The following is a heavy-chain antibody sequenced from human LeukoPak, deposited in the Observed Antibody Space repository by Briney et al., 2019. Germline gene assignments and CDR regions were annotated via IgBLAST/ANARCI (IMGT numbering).Heavy chain of an antibody. CDR1: VFTFSSYG. J-gene: IGHJ4*02. CDR2: IWYDGSNK. CDR3: ARDEAPGMNYFDY. V-gene: IGHV3-33*01. D-gene: IGHD3-10*01. Sequence: GGSLRLSCAASVFTFSSYGMGWVRQAPGKGLEWVAVIWYDGSNKYYADSVKGRFTISRDNSKNTLHLQMNSLRAEDTAVYYCARDEAPGMNYFDYWGQGTLVTVSS.